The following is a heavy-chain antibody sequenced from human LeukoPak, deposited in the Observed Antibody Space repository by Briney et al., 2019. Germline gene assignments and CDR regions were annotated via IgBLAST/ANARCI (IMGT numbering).Heavy chain of an antibody. CDR1: GFTFGAYA. CDR2: ISRSGRDI. J-gene: IGHJ3*02. V-gene: IGHV3-21*01. CDR3: TRGDTLI. D-gene: IGHD2-15*01. Sequence: GGSLRLSCAASGFTFGAYAMNWVRQAPGKGLDWVSTISRSGRDIYYADSVRGRFTISRDNARDSLFLQMNSLRAEDTAVYYCTRGDTLIWGQGTMVTVSS.